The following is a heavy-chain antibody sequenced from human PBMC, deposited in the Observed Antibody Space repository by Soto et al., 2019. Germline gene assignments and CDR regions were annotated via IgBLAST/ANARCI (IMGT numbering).Heavy chain of an antibody. J-gene: IGHJ3*02. D-gene: IGHD2-2*01. CDR1: GFTFDDYA. CDR3: AKDIAFAAYQLLVSAFDI. Sequence: EVQLVESGGGLVQPGRSLRLSCAASGFTFDDYAMHWVRQAPGKGLEWVSGISWNSGSIGYADSVKGRFTISRDNAKNSLYLQMNSLRAEDTALYYCAKDIAFAAYQLLVSAFDIWGQGTMVTVSS. V-gene: IGHV3-9*01. CDR2: ISWNSGSI.